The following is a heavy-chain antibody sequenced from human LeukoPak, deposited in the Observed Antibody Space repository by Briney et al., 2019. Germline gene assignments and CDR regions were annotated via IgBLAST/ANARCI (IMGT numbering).Heavy chain of an antibody. CDR3: ATLWFGYAY. Sequence: PGGSLRLSCAASGFTFSSYEMNWVRQAPGKGLEWVSYISSSGSTIYYADSVKGRFTISRDNAKNSLYLQMNSLRAEDTAVYYCATLWFGYAYLGQGTLVTVSS. CDR2: ISSSGSTI. J-gene: IGHJ4*02. CDR1: GFTFSSYE. V-gene: IGHV3-48*03. D-gene: IGHD3-10*01.